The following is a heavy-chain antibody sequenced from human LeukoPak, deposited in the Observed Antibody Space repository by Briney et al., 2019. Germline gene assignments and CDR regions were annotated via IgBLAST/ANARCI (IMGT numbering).Heavy chain of an antibody. Sequence: KPGGSLRLSCAASGFTFNDYYMSWIRQAPGKGLEWVSYISSSGSTIYYADSVKGRFTISRDNAKNSLYLQMNSLRAEDTAVYYCARDCAGYYYYYMDVWGKGTTVTVSS. D-gene: IGHD2-21*01. CDR3: ARDCAGYYYYYMDV. J-gene: IGHJ6*03. CDR2: ISSSGSTI. V-gene: IGHV3-11*04. CDR1: GFTFNDYY.